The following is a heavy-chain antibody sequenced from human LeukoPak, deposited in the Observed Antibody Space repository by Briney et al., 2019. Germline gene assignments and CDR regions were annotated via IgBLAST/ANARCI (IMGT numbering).Heavy chain of an antibody. J-gene: IGHJ4*02. D-gene: IGHD1-1*01. CDR1: GGPVSSGSYC. Sequence: SETLSLTCSVSGGPVSSGSYCWSCIRQPPGKGLEWIGCIYYTGSTNYNPSLKSRVTISVDTSKNQFSLNLSSVTAADTAVYYCARAYNWNALDYWGQGSQVTVSS. CDR2: IYYTGST. V-gene: IGHV4-61*01. CDR3: ARAYNWNALDY.